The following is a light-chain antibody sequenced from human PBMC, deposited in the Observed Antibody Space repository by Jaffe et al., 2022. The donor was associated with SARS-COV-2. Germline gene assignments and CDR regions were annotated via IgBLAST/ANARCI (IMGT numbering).Light chain of an antibody. CDR2: DAS. V-gene: IGKV3-11*01. Sequence: EIVLTQSPATLSLSPGERATLSCRASQSVKNYLAWYQQKPGQAPRLLIYDASKRATGIPARFSGSGSGTDFTLTISSLEPEDFAVYYCQHRSSWPLTFGGGTKVEIK. CDR1: QSVKNY. CDR3: QHRSSWPLT. J-gene: IGKJ4*01.